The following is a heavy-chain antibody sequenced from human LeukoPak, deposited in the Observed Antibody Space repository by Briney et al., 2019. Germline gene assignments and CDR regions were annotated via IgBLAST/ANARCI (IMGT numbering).Heavy chain of an antibody. D-gene: IGHD3-22*01. CDR2: FDPEDGET. CDR3: ATALFGPSGYYPYYFDY. CDR1: GYTLTELS. J-gene: IGHJ4*02. V-gene: IGHV1-24*01. Sequence: ASVKVSCNVSGYTLTELSMHWVGQAPGKGLEGMGGFDPEDGETIYAQKYQGRVTMTEDTSTDTAYMELSSMRSEDTAVYYCATALFGPSGYYPYYFDYWGQGTLVTASS.